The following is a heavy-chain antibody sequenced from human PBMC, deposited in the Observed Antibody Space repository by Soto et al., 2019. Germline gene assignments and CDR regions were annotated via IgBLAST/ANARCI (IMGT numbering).Heavy chain of an antibody. J-gene: IGHJ4*02. Sequence: QVQLQASGPGVVKPSETLSLTCTISGGSISGYYWTWIRQSPGKGLEYLGYIYSGNTNYNSSLNSSGTISVDTSNNQFSPKLSSVPAADTVVYYCRRISSHAAYAYWGQGTLVTASS. CDR3: RRISSHAAYAY. V-gene: IGHV4-4*08. D-gene: IGHD2-15*01. CDR2: IYSGNT. CDR1: GGSISGYY.